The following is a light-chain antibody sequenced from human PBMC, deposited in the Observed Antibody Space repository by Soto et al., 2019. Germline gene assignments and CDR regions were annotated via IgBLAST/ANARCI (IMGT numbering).Light chain of an antibody. CDR3: QQYNNWPPAYT. V-gene: IGKV3-15*01. Sequence: EIVMTQSPATLSVSPRXRATLSCRASQRISSNLAWYQQKPGQAPRLLTYGASTRATGIPERFSGSGSGTEFTLTISSLQSEDFAVYYCQQYNNWPPAYTFGQGTKVDIK. CDR1: QRISSN. CDR2: GAS. J-gene: IGKJ2*01.